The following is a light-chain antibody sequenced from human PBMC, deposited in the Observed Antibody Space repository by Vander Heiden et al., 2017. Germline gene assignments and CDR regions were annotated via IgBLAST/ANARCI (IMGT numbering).Light chain of an antibody. V-gene: IGLV1-36*01. J-gene: IGLJ2*01. Sequence: QSVLTQPPSVSEAPRQRVTIPCSGSSSNIGNNAVNWYQQRPGKAPELLIYDDNLRPSGVSDRFSGAKSGTSATLTISGVQAEDEADYYCAEWDDSRNGVVFGGGTKLTVL. CDR2: DDN. CDR3: AEWDDSRNGVV. CDR1: SSNIGNNA.